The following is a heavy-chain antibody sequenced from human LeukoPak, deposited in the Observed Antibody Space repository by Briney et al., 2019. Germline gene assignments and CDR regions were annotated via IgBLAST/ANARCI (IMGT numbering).Heavy chain of an antibody. D-gene: IGHD3-3*01. CDR2: ISSSSSYI. Sequence: GGSLRLSCAASGFTFSSYGMNWVRQAPGKGLEWVSSISSSSSYIYYADSVKGRFTISRDNAKNSLYLQMNSLRAEDTAVYYCARDRGDFWSGYYTNYFDYWGQGTLVTVSS. V-gene: IGHV3-21*01. J-gene: IGHJ4*02. CDR3: ARDRGDFWSGYYTNYFDY. CDR1: GFTFSSYG.